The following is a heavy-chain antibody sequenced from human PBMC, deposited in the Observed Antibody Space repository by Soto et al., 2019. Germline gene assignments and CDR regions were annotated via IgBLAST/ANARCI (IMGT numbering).Heavy chain of an antibody. CDR3: ERGTTMHAMDV. CDR1: GYSFTSYW. CDR2: IDPSDSYT. Sequence: ESLKISCKGSGYSFTSYWINWVRQMPGKGLEWMGRIDPSDSYTNYSPSFQGHVTISADNSITTAYVQWSSLKASDTAVFYCERGTTMHAMDVWGQGTTVTVSS. J-gene: IGHJ6*02. V-gene: IGHV5-10-1*01. D-gene: IGHD5-18*01.